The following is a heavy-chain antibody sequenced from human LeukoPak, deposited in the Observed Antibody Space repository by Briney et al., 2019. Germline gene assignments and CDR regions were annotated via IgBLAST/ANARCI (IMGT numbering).Heavy chain of an antibody. J-gene: IGHJ6*02. V-gene: IGHV4-34*01. CDR2: INHSGST. Sequence: SETLSLTCAVYGGSFSGYYWSWIRQPPGKGLEWIGEINHSGSTNYNPSLKSRVTISVDTSKNQFSLKLSSVTAADTAVYYCASSPRLGYCSGGSCYSVYYYYGMDVWGQGTTVTVSS. CDR3: ASSPRLGYCSGGSCYSVYYYYGMDV. D-gene: IGHD2-15*01. CDR1: GGSFSGYY.